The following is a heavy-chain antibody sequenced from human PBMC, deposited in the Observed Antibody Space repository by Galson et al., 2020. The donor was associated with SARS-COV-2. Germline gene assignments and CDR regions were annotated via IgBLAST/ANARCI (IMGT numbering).Heavy chain of an antibody. V-gene: IGHV4-31*03. J-gene: IGHJ4*02. Sequence: SETLSLTCTVSGGSISSGGYYWSWIRQHPGKGLEWIGYIYYSGSTYYNPSLKSRVTISVDTSKNQFSLKLSSVTAADTAVYYCARVRLDIVATIPYYFDYWGQGTLVTVSS. CDR2: IYYSGST. CDR3: ARVRLDIVATIPYYFDY. CDR1: GGSISSGGYY. D-gene: IGHD5-12*01.